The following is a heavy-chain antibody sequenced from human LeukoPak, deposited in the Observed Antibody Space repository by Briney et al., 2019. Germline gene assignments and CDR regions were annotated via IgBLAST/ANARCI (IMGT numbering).Heavy chain of an antibody. CDR1: GFTFSSYW. Sequence: PGGSLRLSCAASGFTFSSYWMHWVRQAPGKGLEWVSLITWDGAGTYYADSVKGRFTISRDNSKNSLYLQMNSLRTEDTALYYCVKDRYYLGSGSYYTSPWDYGLDVWGQGTTVTVSS. CDR2: ITWDGAGT. J-gene: IGHJ6*02. V-gene: IGHV3-43*01. CDR3: VKDRYYLGSGSYYTSPWDYGLDV. D-gene: IGHD3-10*01.